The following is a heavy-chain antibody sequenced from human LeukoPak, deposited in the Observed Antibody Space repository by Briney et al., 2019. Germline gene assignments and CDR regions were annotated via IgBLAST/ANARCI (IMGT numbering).Heavy chain of an antibody. CDR3: SRHGGTGTTNRFEP. D-gene: IGHD1-1*01. CDR2: IYPGDSDT. V-gene: IGHV5-51*01. CDR1: GYSFTSYW. Sequence: GESLKISCKGSGYSFTSYWIGWVRQVPGKGLEWMGIIYPGDSDTRYSPSFQGQVTISADKSISTASLPWSSLKASDTASYYRSRHGGTGTTNRFEPWGQGTLVTVSS. J-gene: IGHJ5*02.